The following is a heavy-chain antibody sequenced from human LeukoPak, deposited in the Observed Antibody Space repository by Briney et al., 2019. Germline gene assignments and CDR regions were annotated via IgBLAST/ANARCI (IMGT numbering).Heavy chain of an antibody. V-gene: IGHV1-24*01. D-gene: IGHD1-1*01. J-gene: IGHJ3*02. CDR3: GAGTIDAFDI. CDR2: FDPEDGET. Sequence: EASVKVSCKVSGYTLTELSTHWVRQAPGKGLEWMGGFDPEDGETIYAQKFQGRVTMTEDTSTDTAYMELSSLRSEDTAVYYCGAGTIDAFDIWGQGTMVTVSS. CDR1: GYTLTELS.